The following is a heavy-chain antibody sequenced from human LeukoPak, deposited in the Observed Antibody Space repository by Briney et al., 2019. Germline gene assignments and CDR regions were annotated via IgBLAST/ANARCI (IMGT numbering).Heavy chain of an antibody. V-gene: IGHV1-2*02. CDR1: GYPFSDYY. CDR3: ARLSAL. Sequence: ASVKVSCKTSGYPFSDYYIHWIRQASGQGLESMGWIDPKNGDTKYAQRSQGRLTNSMDTSIDTVYMELSSLRYDDTAVYYCARLSALWGQGTLVTVSS. J-gene: IGHJ4*02. CDR2: IDPKNGDT.